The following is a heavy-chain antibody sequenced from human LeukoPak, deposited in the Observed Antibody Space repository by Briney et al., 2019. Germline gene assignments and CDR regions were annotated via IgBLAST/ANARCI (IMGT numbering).Heavy chain of an antibody. V-gene: IGHV3-74*01. CDR3: AKDRTITMVRGVFDY. CDR2: IRGDGRAT. D-gene: IGHD3-10*01. Sequence: GGSMRLSCSASGFIFTDYWMHWVRQAPGKELVWVARIRGDGRATTYADSVKGRFTISRDNAMSTVFLQMNSLRTEDTAVYYCAKDRTITMVRGVFDYWGQGTLVSVST. J-gene: IGHJ4*02. CDR1: GFIFTDYW.